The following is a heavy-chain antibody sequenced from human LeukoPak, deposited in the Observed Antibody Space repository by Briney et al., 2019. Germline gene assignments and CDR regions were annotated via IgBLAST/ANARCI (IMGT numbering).Heavy chain of an antibody. D-gene: IGHD2-2*01. J-gene: IGHJ4*02. V-gene: IGHV3-48*01. CDR3: ARGREELVVPAYYFDY. Sequence: PGGSLRLSCAASGFTFSSYSMNWVRQAPGKGLEWVSYISSSSSTIYYADSVKGRFTISRDNAKNSLYLQMNSLRAEDTAVYYCARGREELVVPAYYFDYWGQGTLVTVSS. CDR1: GFTFSSYS. CDR2: ISSSSSTI.